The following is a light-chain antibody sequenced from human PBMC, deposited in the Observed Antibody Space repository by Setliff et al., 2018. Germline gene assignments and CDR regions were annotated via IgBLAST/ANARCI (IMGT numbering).Light chain of an antibody. Sequence: LAQPASVSGSPGQSITISCTGTNSDVGNYKYVSWYQQVPGKAPKLIIFEVSNRPSGIPNRFSGSKSGNTASLSISGLQAEDEADYYCSSYTTMSTRSFGTGTKVTVL. CDR3: SSYTTMSTRS. CDR2: EVS. CDR1: NSDVGNYKY. J-gene: IGLJ1*01. V-gene: IGLV2-14*01.